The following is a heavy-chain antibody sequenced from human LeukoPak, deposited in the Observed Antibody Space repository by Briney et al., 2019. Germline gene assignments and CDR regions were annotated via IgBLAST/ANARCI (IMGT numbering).Heavy chain of an antibody. J-gene: IGHJ4*02. Sequence: PGGSLRLSCAASGFTFSSYGMSWVRQAPGKGLEWVSAISGSGGSTYYADSVKGRFTISRDNSKNTLYLQMNSLRAEDTAVYYCARGPYYYDSGGYARDCWGQGTLVTVSS. CDR1: GFTFSSYG. D-gene: IGHD3-22*01. V-gene: IGHV3-23*01. CDR3: ARGPYYYDSGGYARDC. CDR2: ISGSGGST.